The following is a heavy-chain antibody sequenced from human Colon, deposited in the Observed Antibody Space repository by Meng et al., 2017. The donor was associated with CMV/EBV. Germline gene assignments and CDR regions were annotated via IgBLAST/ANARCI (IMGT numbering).Heavy chain of an antibody. J-gene: IGHJ4*02. Sequence: FTSYTMHWLRTAPGKGLEWVATIIYNSDTTYYADSVKGRFTISRENSKNTLFLQMNSLRDDDTAVYYCARGEYSSAWYGGFVHYWGQGTLVTVSS. V-gene: IGHV3-23*01. D-gene: IGHD6-19*01. CDR3: ARGEYSSAWYGGFVHY. CDR2: IIYNSDTT. CDR1: FTSYT.